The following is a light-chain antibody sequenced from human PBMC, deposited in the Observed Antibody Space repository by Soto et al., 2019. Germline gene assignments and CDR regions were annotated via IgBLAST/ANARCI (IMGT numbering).Light chain of an antibody. CDR2: DVS. V-gene: IGLV2-14*03. CDR1: SSDVGAYNY. CDR3: SSYTTSLTYV. Sequence: QSVLTQPASGSGSPGQSITISCTGASSDVGAYNYVSWYQQHPGKAPKLMIYDVSSRPSGVSDRFSGSKSGNTASLTISGLQAEDEADYYCSSYTTSLTYVFGTGTKVTVL. J-gene: IGLJ1*01.